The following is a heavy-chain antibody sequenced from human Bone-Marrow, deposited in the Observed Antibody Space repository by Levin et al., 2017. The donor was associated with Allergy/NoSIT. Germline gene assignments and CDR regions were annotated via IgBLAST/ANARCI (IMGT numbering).Heavy chain of an antibody. D-gene: IGHD4-17*01. CDR3: ARSGNYGENDY. CDR1: GFTFSSYA. V-gene: IGHV3-30-3*01. CDR2: ISYDGSNK. J-gene: IGHJ4*02. Sequence: SGESLKISCAASGFTFSSYAMHWVRQAPGKGLEWVAVISYDGSNKYYADSVKGRFTISRDNSKNTLYLQMNSLRAEDTAVYYCARSGNYGENDYWGQGTLVTVSS.